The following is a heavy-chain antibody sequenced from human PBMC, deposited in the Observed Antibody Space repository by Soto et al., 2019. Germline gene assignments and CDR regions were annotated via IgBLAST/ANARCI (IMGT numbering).Heavy chain of an antibody. CDR3: ARGNTMVRGVHYYYYGLDV. J-gene: IGHJ6*02. Sequence: PGGSLRLSCAASGFTFSSYAMNWARQAPGKGLEWVSAISGSGGSTYYADSVKGRFTTSRDNSKNTLYLQMSSLRAEDTAVYYCARGNTMVRGVHYYYYGLDVWGQGTTVTVSS. D-gene: IGHD3-10*01. V-gene: IGHV3-23*01. CDR2: ISGSGGST. CDR1: GFTFSSYA.